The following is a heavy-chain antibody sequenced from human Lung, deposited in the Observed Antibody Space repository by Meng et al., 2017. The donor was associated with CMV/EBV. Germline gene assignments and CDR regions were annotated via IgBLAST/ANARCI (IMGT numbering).Heavy chain of an antibody. J-gene: IGHJ4*02. CDR3: AREGYYYDSGNYYYYFDH. Sequence: ESXKISXAASGFTFDDYAMHWVRQAPGKGLEWVSSISSSSSYIYYADSVKGRFTISRDNAKSSLYLQMNSLRAEDTAVYYCAREGYYYDSGNYYYYFDHWGQGTXVTVSS. D-gene: IGHD3-10*01. V-gene: IGHV3-21*01. CDR2: ISSSSSYI. CDR1: GFTFDDYA.